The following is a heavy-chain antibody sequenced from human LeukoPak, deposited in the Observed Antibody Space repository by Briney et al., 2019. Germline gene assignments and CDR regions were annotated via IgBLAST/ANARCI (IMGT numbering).Heavy chain of an antibody. CDR3: AREPQGSRYYYYGMDV. Sequence: GGSLRLSCAASGFTVSSNYMSWVRQAPGKGLEWVSVIYSGGSTYYADSVKGRFTISRDNSKNTLYLQMNSLRAEDTAVYYCAREPQGSRYYYYGMDVLGQGTTVTVSS. J-gene: IGHJ6*02. V-gene: IGHV3-66*01. CDR2: IYSGGST. CDR1: GFTVSSNY. D-gene: IGHD3-10*01.